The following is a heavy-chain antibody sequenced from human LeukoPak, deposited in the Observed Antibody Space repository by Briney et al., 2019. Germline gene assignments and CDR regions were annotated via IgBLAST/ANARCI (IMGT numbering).Heavy chain of an antibody. CDR1: GGSISSSYYY. CDR3: ARGTGYYGDCFDY. Sequence: SETLSLTCTVSGGSISSSYYYWGWIRQPPGKGLEYIGYMYYTGSTYYSPSLKSRVSISVDTSKNQSSLKLSSVTAADTAVYYCARGTGYYGDCFDYWGQGALVAVSS. V-gene: IGHV4-39*01. D-gene: IGHD4-17*01. J-gene: IGHJ4*02. CDR2: MYYTGST.